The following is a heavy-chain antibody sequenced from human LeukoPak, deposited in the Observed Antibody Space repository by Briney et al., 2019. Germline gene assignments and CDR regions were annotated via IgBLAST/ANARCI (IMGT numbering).Heavy chain of an antibody. CDR1: GGSISSYY. D-gene: IGHD2-15*01. CDR3: ARSDCSGGSCYTPEVSWFDP. Sequence: SETLSLACTVSGGSISSYYWSWIRQPPGKGLEWIGYIYYSGSTNYNPSLKSRVTISVDTSKNQFSLKLSSVTAADTAVYYCARSDCSGGSCYTPEVSWFDPWGQGTLVTVSS. CDR2: IYYSGST. V-gene: IGHV4-59*01. J-gene: IGHJ5*02.